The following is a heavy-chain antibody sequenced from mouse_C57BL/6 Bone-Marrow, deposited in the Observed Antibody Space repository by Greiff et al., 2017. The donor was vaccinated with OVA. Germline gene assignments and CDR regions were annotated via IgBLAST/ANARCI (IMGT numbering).Heavy chain of an antibody. CDR1: GFTFSDYG. J-gene: IGHJ1*03. D-gene: IGHD1-1*01. CDR3: ASFYYYGSRGFDV. CDR2: ISSGSSTI. V-gene: IGHV5-17*01. Sequence: EVMLVESGGGLVKPGGSLKLSCAASGFTFSDYGMHWVRQAPEKGLEWVAYISSGSSTIYYADTVKGRFTISRDNAKNTLFLQMTSLRSEDTAMYYCASFYYYGSRGFDVWGTGTTVTVSS.